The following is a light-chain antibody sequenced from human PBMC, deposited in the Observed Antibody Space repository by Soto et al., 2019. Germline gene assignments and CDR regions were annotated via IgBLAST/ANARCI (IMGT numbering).Light chain of an antibody. V-gene: IGKV1-8*01. CDR2: AAS. Sequence: IRMTQSPSSFSASIGDRVTITCRASQDINSFLAWYQFKPGKAPKLLIYAASTLQSGVPSRFSGSGSGTDFTLTISCLQSEDFATYYCLQYYIYPFTFGPGTKVDI. CDR1: QDINSF. CDR3: LQYYIYPFT. J-gene: IGKJ3*01.